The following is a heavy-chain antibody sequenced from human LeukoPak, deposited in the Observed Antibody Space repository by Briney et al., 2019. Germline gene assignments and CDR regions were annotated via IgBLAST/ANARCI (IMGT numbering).Heavy chain of an antibody. CDR3: ARDGAYYYEAHFDY. Sequence: SETLSLTCTVSGYSISSGYYWGWIRQPPGKGLEWIGSIYHSGSTYYNPSLKSRVTMSVDTSKNQFSLKLSSVTAADTAVYYCARDGAYYYEAHFDYWGQGTLVTVSS. CDR2: IYHSGST. CDR1: GYSISSGYY. V-gene: IGHV4-38-2*02. D-gene: IGHD3-10*01. J-gene: IGHJ4*02.